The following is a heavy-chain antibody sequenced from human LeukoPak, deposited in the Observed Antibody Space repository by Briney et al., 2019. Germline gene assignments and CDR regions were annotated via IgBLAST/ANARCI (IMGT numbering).Heavy chain of an antibody. CDR1: GLTVSSNY. CDR3: ASRDYYDSSGYYGAFDI. V-gene: IGHV3-66*01. D-gene: IGHD3-22*01. J-gene: IGHJ3*02. CDR2: IYSGGST. Sequence: GGSLRLSCTSSGLTVSSNYMSWVRQAPGKGLDWVSVIYSGGSTYYADSVKGRFTISRDNSKNTLYLQMNSLRAEDTAVYYCASRDYYDSSGYYGAFDIWGQGTKVTVSS.